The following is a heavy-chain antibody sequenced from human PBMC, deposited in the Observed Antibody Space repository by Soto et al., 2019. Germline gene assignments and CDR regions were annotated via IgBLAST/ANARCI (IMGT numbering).Heavy chain of an antibody. CDR3: SRGPSSLTRFDY. V-gene: IGHV3-30-3*01. CDR1: GFTFSSYA. D-gene: IGHD2-2*01. Sequence: GGSLRLSCAASGFTFSSYAMHWVRQAPGKGLEWVAVISYDGNNKYYADSVKGRFPISRDNSKNTLYLQMNSLRAEDTAVYYCSRGPSSLTRFDYWGQGTQVTVSS. J-gene: IGHJ4*02. CDR2: ISYDGNNK.